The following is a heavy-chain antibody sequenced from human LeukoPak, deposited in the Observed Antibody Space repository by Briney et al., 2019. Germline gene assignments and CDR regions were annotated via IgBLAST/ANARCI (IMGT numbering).Heavy chain of an antibody. CDR2: ISSSSSYI. J-gene: IGHJ4*02. D-gene: IGHD6-13*01. V-gene: IGHV3-21*01. CDR3: ARGPLAAAGDY. Sequence: GGSLRLSCAASGFTFSTYSMNWVRQAPGKGLEWVSSISSSSSYIYYADSVKGRFTISRDNAKNSLYLQMNSLRAEDTAVYYCARGPLAAAGDYWGQGTLVTVSS. CDR1: GFTFSTYS.